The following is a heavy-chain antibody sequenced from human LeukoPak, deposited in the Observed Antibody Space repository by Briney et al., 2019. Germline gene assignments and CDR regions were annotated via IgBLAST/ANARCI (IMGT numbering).Heavy chain of an antibody. D-gene: IGHD5-12*01. Sequence: ASVKVSCKASGYTFTGYYMHWVRQAPGQGLEWMGWLNPNSGGTNYAQKFQGRVTMTRDTSISTAYMELSSLRSDDTAVYYCAAGYNGIIPAKTFDYWGQGTLVTVSS. V-gene: IGHV1-2*02. CDR1: GYTFTGYY. J-gene: IGHJ4*02. CDR3: AAGYNGIIPAKTFDY. CDR2: LNPNSGGT.